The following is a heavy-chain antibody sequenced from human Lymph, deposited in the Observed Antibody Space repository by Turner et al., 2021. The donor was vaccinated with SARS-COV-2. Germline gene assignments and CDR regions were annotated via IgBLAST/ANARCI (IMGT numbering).Heavy chain of an antibody. V-gene: IGHV1-2*02. CDR2: INPNSGGT. CDR3: ARSRDLQSMIRGVDPFDY. J-gene: IGHJ4*02. Sequence: QVQLVQSGAEVKEPGASVKVSSKASGYTFTGYYMHWVRQAPGQGLEWMGWINPNSGGTNYPQKFQGRVTMTRDTSISRAYMELSRLRSDDTAVYYCARSRDLQSMIRGVDPFDYWGQGTLVTVSS. D-gene: IGHD3-10*01. CDR1: GYTFTGYY.